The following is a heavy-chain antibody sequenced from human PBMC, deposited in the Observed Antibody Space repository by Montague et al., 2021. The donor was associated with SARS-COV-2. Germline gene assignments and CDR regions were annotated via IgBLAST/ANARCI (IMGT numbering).Heavy chain of an antibody. CDR3: ARHVPTGTGRGFIDD. CDR2: ISYRDVT. D-gene: IGHD1-1*01. Sequence: SETLSLTCTVSGGSITTDAYHWGWIRQSPGKGLEWIGTISYRDVTYYNPSLKTRVNISVDTSRTHFSLTLRSVTAADTAVYSRARHVPTGTGRGFIDDWGQGTLVTVSS. J-gene: IGHJ1*01. CDR1: GGSITTDAYH. V-gene: IGHV4-39*01.